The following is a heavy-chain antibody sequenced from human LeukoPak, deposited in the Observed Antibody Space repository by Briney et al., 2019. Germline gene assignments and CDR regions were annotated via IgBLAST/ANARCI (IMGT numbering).Heavy chain of an antibody. CDR3: ARAPQDGDYYYYYGMDV. V-gene: IGHV5-51*01. Sequence: GESLKISCKGSGYSFTSYWIGWVRQMPGKGLEWMGIIYPGDSDTRYSPSFQGQVTISADKSISTAYLQWSSLKASDTAMYYCARAPQDGDYYYYYGMDVWGQGTTVTVSS. CDR1: GYSFTSYW. CDR2: IYPGDSDT. D-gene: IGHD4-17*01. J-gene: IGHJ6*02.